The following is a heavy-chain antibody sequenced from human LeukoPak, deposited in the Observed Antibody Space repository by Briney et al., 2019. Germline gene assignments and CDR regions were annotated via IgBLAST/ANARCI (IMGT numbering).Heavy chain of an antibody. J-gene: IGHJ4*02. CDR1: GGTFSSYA. V-gene: IGHV1-69*04. Sequence: SVKVSCKASGGTFSSYAISWVRQAPGQGLEWMGRIIPILGIANYAQKFQGRVTITADKSTSTAYMELSSLRSEDTAVYYCARTPTYYYDQSRVGGRGDYWGQGTLVTVSS. CDR3: ARTPTYYYDQSRVGGRGDY. D-gene: IGHD3-10*01. CDR2: IIPILGIA.